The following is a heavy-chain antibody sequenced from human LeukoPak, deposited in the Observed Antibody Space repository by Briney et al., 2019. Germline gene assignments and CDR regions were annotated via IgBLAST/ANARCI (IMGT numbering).Heavy chain of an antibody. J-gene: IGHJ6*02. D-gene: IGHD6-6*01. CDR2: ISAYNGNT. CDR3: ARDYPYSSSSLSYYYYGMDV. Sequence: ASVKVSCKASGGTFSSYAISWVRQAPGQGLEWMGWISAYNGNTNYAQKLQGRVTMTTDTSTSTAYMELRSLRSDDTAVYYCARDYPYSSSSLSYYYYGMDVWGQGTTVTVSS. V-gene: IGHV1-18*01. CDR1: GGTFSSYA.